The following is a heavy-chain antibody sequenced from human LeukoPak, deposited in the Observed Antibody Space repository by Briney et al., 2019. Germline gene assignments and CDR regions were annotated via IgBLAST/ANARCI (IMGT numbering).Heavy chain of an antibody. V-gene: IGHV3-23*01. J-gene: IGHJ4*02. Sequence: GGSLRLSCAASGFTFSSYGMSWVRQAPGKGLEWVSAISGSGGSTYYADSVKGRFTISRDNSKNTLYLQMNSLRDEDTAVYYCARGGLRQQLVRGDHFDDWGQGTLATVSS. CDR1: GFTFSSYG. CDR3: ARGGLRQQLVRGDHFDD. D-gene: IGHD6-13*01. CDR2: ISGSGGST.